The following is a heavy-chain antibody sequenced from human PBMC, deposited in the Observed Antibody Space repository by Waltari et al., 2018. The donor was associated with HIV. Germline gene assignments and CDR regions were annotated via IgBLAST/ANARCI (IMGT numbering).Heavy chain of an antibody. CDR2: IYYSGST. V-gene: IGHV4-39*01. J-gene: IGHJ4*02. D-gene: IGHD3-22*01. Sequence: QLQLQESGPGLVKPSETLSLPCTVSGGSIRSSSYYWGWIGQPPGKGREWIGSIYYSGSTYYNPSLKSRVTISVDTSKNQFSLKLSSVTAADTAVYYCARHSLTYYYDSSGYSVAFDYWGQGTLVTVSS. CDR3: ARHSLTYYYDSSGYSVAFDY. CDR1: GGSIRSSSYY.